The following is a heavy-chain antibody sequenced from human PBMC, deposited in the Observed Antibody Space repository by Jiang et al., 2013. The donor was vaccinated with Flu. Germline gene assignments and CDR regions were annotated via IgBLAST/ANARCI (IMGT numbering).Heavy chain of an antibody. CDR3: ARGGDYDSSGYYPDY. J-gene: IGHJ4*02. D-gene: IGHD3-22*01. Sequence: QAPGQGLEWMGWINPNSGGTNYAQKFQGRVTMTRDTSISTAYMELSRLRSDDTAVYYCARGGDYDSSGYYPDYWGQGTLVTVSS. V-gene: IGHV1-2*02. CDR2: INPNSGGT.